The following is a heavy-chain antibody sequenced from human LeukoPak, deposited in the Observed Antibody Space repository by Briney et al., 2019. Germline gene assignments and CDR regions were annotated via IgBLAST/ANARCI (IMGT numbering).Heavy chain of an antibody. V-gene: IGHV3-48*03. CDR2: ISSSGSTI. CDR1: GFTFSSYE. CDR3: ARLRDGYNH. D-gene: IGHD5-24*01. Sequence: AGGSLRLSCAASGFTFSSYEMNWVRQAPGKGLEWVSYISSSGSTIYYADSVKGRFTISRDNAKNSLYLQMNSLRAEDTAVYYCARLRDGYNHWGQGTLVTVSS. J-gene: IGHJ4*02.